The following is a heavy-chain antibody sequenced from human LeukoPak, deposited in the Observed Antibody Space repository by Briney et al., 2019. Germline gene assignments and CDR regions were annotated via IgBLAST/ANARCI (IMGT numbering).Heavy chain of an antibody. CDR3: ARDRRYGSYSSPVTTRRGATFDY. D-gene: IGHD4-17*01. Sequence: GGSLRLSCAASGFTFSSYGMHWVRQAPGKGLEWVAVIWYDGSNKYYADSVKGRFTISRDNSKNTLYLQMNSLRAEDTAVYYCARDRRYGSYSSPVTTRRGATFDYWGQGTLVTVSS. CDR1: GFTFSSYG. CDR2: IWYDGSNK. J-gene: IGHJ4*02. V-gene: IGHV3-33*01.